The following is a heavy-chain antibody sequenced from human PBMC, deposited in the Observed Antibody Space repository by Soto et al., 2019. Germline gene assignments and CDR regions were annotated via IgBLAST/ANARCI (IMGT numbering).Heavy chain of an antibody. Sequence: SVKVSCKASGFTFTSSAVQWVRQARGQRLEWIGWIVVGSGNTNYAQKFQERVTITRDMSTSTAYMELSSLRSEDTAVYYCAADSAAYYYGSGSYGYYYYGMDVWGQGTTVTVSS. CDR3: AADSAAYYYGSGSYGYYYYGMDV. CDR1: GFTFTSSA. J-gene: IGHJ6*02. V-gene: IGHV1-58*01. D-gene: IGHD3-10*01. CDR2: IVVGSGNT.